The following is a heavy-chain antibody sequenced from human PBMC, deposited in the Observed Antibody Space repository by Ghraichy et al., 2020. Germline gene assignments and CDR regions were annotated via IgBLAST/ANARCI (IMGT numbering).Heavy chain of an antibody. Sequence: SETLSLTCAVSGYSISDSYYWGWIRQPPGKGLEWIGSIYHSGSTYYNPSLKSRVTISVDTSKNHFSLNLSSVTAADTAVYFCARATSNHYYYDSRGYFGSYYYYYMDVWGKGTTVTVSS. CDR1: GYSISDSYY. V-gene: IGHV4-38-2*01. CDR3: ARATSNHYYYDSRGYFGSYYYYYMDV. CDR2: IYHSGST. J-gene: IGHJ6*03. D-gene: IGHD3-22*01.